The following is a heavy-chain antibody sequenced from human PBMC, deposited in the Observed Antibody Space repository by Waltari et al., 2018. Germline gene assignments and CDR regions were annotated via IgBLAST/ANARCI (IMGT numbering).Heavy chain of an antibody. CDR1: GGSISSSSYY. CDR2: IYYSGST. J-gene: IGHJ4*02. CDR3: AREGDGYNYNY. Sequence: QLQLQESGPGLVKPSETLSLTCTVSGGSISSSSYYWGWIRQPPGKGLEWIGSIYYSGSTYYNPSLKSRVTISVDTSKNQFSLKLSSVTAADTAVYYCAREGDGYNYNYWGQGTLVTVSS. D-gene: IGHD5-12*01. V-gene: IGHV4-39*02.